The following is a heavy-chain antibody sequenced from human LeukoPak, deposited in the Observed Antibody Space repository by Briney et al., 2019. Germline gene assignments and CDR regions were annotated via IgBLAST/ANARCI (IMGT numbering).Heavy chain of an antibody. J-gene: IGHJ3*02. Sequence: GGSLRLSCAASGFTFSDYYMSWIRQAPGKGLEWVSYIRSSGSTIYYADSVKGRFTISRDNAKNSLYLQMNSLRAEDTAVYYCARDRSYCSGGSCYGAYFDIWGQGTMVTVSS. CDR2: IRSSGSTI. CDR3: ARDRSYCSGGSCYGAYFDI. CDR1: GFTFSDYY. D-gene: IGHD2-15*01. V-gene: IGHV3-11*04.